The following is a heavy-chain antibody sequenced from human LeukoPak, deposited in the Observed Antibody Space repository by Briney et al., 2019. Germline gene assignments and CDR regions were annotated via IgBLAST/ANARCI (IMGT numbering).Heavy chain of an antibody. V-gene: IGHV3-23*01. Sequence: PGGSLRLSCAASGFTFSSYAMSGVRQAPGKGLEWVSGIHGSGGSTYYADSVKGRFTIPRDNSKNTLYLQMNSLRAEDTAVYYCARLVLVGATPHYFDYWGQGTLVTVSS. CDR1: GFTFSSYA. D-gene: IGHD1-26*01. CDR3: ARLVLVGATPHYFDY. CDR2: IHGSGGST. J-gene: IGHJ4*02.